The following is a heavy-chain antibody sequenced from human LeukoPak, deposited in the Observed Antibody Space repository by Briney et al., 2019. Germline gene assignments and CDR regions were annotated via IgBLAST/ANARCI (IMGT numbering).Heavy chain of an antibody. CDR2: IYYSGST. CDR1: GGSISSYY. D-gene: IGHD6-13*01. CDR3: ARGGQYSSSWYGFFDY. J-gene: IGHJ4*02. Sequence: PSETLSLTCTVSGGSISSYYWSWIRQPPGKGLEWIGYIYYSGSTNYNPSLKSRVAISVDTSKNQFSLKLSSVTAADTAVYYCARGGQYSSSWYGFFDYWGQGTLVTVSS. V-gene: IGHV4-59*01.